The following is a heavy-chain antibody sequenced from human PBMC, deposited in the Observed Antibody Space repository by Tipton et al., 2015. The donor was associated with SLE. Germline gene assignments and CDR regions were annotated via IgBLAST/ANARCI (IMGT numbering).Heavy chain of an antibody. CDR3: AREYSSGWSY. D-gene: IGHD6-19*01. CDR2: IYYSRST. CDR1: GGSISSYY. Sequence: TLSLTCTVSGGSISSYYWSWIRQPPGKGLEWIGYIYYSRSTNYNPSLKSRVTISVDTSKNQFSLKLSSVTAADTAVYYCAREYSSGWSYWGQGTLVTVSS. J-gene: IGHJ4*02. V-gene: IGHV4-59*01.